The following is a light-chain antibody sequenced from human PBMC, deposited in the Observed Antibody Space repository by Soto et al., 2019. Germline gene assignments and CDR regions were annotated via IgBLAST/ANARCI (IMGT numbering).Light chain of an antibody. V-gene: IGKV1-39*01. Sequence: DIQMTQSPSSLSASVGDRVTITCRASQSISSYLNWYQQKPGKAPKLLIYSASSLESGVPSRFSGSRSGTDFTLTISSLQPEDFATYLGQQSYTPLWTCGDGTRVESK. CDR2: SAS. CDR3: QQSYTPLWT. J-gene: IGKJ1*01. CDR1: QSISSY.